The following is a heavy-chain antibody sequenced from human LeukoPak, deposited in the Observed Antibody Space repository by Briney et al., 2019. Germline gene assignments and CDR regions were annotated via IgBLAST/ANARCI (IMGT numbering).Heavy chain of an antibody. CDR1: GGSISSYY. CDR2: IYYSGST. V-gene: IGHV4-59*08. Sequence: SETLSLTCTVSGGSISSYYWSWIRQPPGKGLEWIGYIYYSGSTNYNPSLKSRVTISVDTSKNQFSLKLSSVTAADTAVYYCATPRYSGYEDAFDIWGQGTMVTVSS. CDR3: ATPRYSGYEDAFDI. J-gene: IGHJ3*02. D-gene: IGHD5-12*01.